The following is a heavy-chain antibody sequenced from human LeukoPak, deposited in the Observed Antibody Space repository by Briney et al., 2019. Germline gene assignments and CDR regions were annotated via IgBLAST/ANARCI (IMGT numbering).Heavy chain of an antibody. J-gene: IGHJ6*03. Sequence: GGSLRLSCAASGFTFSSYWMSWVRQAPGKGLEWVAVISYDGSNKYYADSVKGRFTISRDNSKNTLYLQMNSLRAEDTAVYYCAREGSGTLDYSYYYYYMDVWGKGTTVTVSS. CDR2: ISYDGSNK. CDR3: AREGSGTLDYSYYYYYMDV. CDR1: GFTFSSYW. V-gene: IGHV3-30-3*01. D-gene: IGHD4-11*01.